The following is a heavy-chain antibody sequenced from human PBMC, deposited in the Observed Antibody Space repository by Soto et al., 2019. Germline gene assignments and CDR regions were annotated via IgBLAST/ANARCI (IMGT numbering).Heavy chain of an antibody. V-gene: IGHV3-74*01. Sequence: GSLRLSCVASGFTFKNYWMNWVRQAPGKGLVWVSRINSDGSSTNYADSVRGRFTISRDNARNTLYLQLTSLRTEDTAVYYCARIDFWSGMDVWGRGTTVTVSS. CDR3: ARIDFWSGMDV. CDR1: GFTFKNYW. J-gene: IGHJ6*02. CDR2: INSDGSST. D-gene: IGHD3-3*01.